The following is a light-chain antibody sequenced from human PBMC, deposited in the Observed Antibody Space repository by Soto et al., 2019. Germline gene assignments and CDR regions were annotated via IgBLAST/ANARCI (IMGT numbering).Light chain of an antibody. CDR1: QTFRNNY. J-gene: IGKJ4*01. CDR2: YAA. CDR3: QQFSSYSLT. Sequence: EFVLTQSPGTLSLSPGERATLSSRASQTFRNNYLASYQQKTGQAPRLLIYYAASRATGIPDRISGGGSGTNFTLTISRLVPEDFAVYYCQQFSSYSLTFGGGTKVDIK. V-gene: IGKV3-20*01.